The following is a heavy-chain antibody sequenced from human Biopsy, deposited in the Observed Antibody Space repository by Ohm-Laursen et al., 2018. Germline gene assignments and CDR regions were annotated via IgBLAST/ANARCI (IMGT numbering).Heavy chain of an antibody. CDR2: IYTDSTT. D-gene: IGHD3-3*01. V-gene: IGHV3-53*01. Sequence: SLRLSCTASGFTVTSNYMTWVRQAPGKGLEWVSVIYTDSTTYYADSVKGRFTISRDNSRNTLYLQMNSLRADDTAMYYCARDLYDFCGGCPFDPWGQGTLVTVSP. CDR1: GFTVTSNY. J-gene: IGHJ5*02. CDR3: ARDLYDFCGGCPFDP.